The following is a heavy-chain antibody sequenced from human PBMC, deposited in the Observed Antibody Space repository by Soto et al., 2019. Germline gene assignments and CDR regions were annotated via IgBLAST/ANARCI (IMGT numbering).Heavy chain of an antibody. CDR2: ISESSRYI. J-gene: IGHJ4*02. CDR3: ARDYYDSFFDY. V-gene: IGHV3-21*01. D-gene: IGHD3-22*01. Sequence: EVQLVESGGGLVKPGGSLRLSCAASGFTFSSYSMNWVRQAPGKGLEWVSSISESSRYIYYADSVKGRFTISRDNAKNSLYLQMNSLRAEDTAVYYCARDYYDSFFDYWGQGTLVTVSS. CDR1: GFTFSSYS.